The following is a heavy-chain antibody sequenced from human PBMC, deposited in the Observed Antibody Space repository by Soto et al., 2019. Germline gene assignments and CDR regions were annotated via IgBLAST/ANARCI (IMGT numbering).Heavy chain of an antibody. V-gene: IGHV1-8*01. CDR2: MNPNSGNT. D-gene: IGHD6-13*01. CDR3: ARGQDSSSWYYYYGMDV. CDR1: GYTFTSYD. Sequence: GASVKVSCKASGYTFTSYDINWVRQATGQGLEWMGWMNPNSGNTGYAQKFQGRVTMTRNTSISTAYMELSSLRSEDTAVYYCARGQDSSSWYYYYGMDVWGQGTTVIVSS. J-gene: IGHJ6*02.